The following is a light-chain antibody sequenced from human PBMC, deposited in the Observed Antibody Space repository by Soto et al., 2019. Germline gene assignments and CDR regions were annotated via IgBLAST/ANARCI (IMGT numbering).Light chain of an antibody. Sequence: EIVLTQSPATLSSFPGDRVTLSCRASQSVSSSLAWYQQKPGQAPRLLIYAASTRATGIPARFSGSGSGTEFTLTISSLQSEDFAVYYCQQYNNWWTFGQGTKVDIK. V-gene: IGKV3-15*01. CDR1: QSVSSS. CDR2: AAS. CDR3: QQYNNWWT. J-gene: IGKJ1*01.